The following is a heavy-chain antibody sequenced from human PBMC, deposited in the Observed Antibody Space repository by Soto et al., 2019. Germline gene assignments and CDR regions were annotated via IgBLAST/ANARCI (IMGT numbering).Heavy chain of an antibody. J-gene: IGHJ5*02. Sequence: ASVKVSCKASGYTFTGYYMHWVRQAPGQGLEWMGWINPNSGGTNYAQKFQGRVTMTRDTSISTAYMELSRLRSDDTAVYYCAAEGSGYDPYNWFDPWGQGTLVTVSS. V-gene: IGHV1-2*02. CDR1: GYTFTGYY. CDR3: AAEGSGYDPYNWFDP. CDR2: INPNSGGT. D-gene: IGHD5-12*01.